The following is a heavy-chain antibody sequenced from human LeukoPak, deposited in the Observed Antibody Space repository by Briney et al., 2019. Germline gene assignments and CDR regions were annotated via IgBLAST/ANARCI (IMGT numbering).Heavy chain of an antibody. V-gene: IGHV1-69*01. CDR2: IIPIFGTA. J-gene: IGHJ3*02. CDR1: GGTFSSYA. D-gene: IGHD2-15*01. Sequence: WVSVKVSCKASGGTFSSYAISWVRQAPGQGLEWMGGIIPIFGTAIYAQKFQGRVTITADESTSTAYMELSSLRSEDTAVYYCASQNPAAVAFDIWGQGTIVTVSS. CDR3: ASQNPAAVAFDI.